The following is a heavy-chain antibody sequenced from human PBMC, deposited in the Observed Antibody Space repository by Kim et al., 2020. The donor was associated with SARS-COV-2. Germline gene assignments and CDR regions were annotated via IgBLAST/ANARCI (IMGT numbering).Heavy chain of an antibody. D-gene: IGHD3-9*01. Sequence: PCLTSRVTISVDTSKNQFSLKLSSVTAADTAVYYCATTHYDILISGWFDPWGQGTLVTVSS. J-gene: IGHJ5*02. V-gene: IGHV4-31*02. CDR3: ATTHYDILISGWFDP.